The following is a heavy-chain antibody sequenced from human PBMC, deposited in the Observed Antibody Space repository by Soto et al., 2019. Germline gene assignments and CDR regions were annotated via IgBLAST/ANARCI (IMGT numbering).Heavy chain of an antibody. D-gene: IGHD2-15*01. CDR3: AREVGSDVVVVAAMGYYYYYMDV. J-gene: IGHJ6*03. V-gene: IGHV3-7*01. Sequence: GSLRLSCAASGFTFSSYWMSWVRQAPGKGLEWVANIKQDGSEKYYVDSVKGRFTISRDNAKNSLYLQMNSLRAEDTAVYYCAREVGSDVVVVAAMGYYYYYMDVWGKGTTVTVSS. CDR2: IKQDGSEK. CDR1: GFTFSSYW.